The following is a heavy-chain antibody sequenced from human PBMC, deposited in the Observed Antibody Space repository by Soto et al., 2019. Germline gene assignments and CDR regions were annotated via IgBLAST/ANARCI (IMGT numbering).Heavy chain of an antibody. CDR3: ARGITMVRGVWTLSPKEHDNWFDP. CDR2: IIPIFGTA. J-gene: IGHJ5*01. V-gene: IGHV1-69*13. Sequence: SVNVSCKASGGTFSSYAISWVRQAPGQGLEWMGGIIPIFGTANYAQKFQGRVTITADESTSTAYMELSILRSEDTAVYYCARGITMVRGVWTLSPKEHDNWFDPWGQRTLVTVSS. D-gene: IGHD3-10*01. CDR1: GGTFSSYA.